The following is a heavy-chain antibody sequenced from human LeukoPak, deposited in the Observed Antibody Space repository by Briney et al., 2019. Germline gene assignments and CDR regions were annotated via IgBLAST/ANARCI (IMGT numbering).Heavy chain of an antibody. D-gene: IGHD2-8*01. CDR3: ARVVRQVFDY. CDR1: GSTFSSYA. V-gene: IGHV3-30-3*01. Sequence: PGGSLRLSCAASGSTFSSYAMHWVRQAPGKGLEWVAVISYDGSNKYYADSVKGRFTISRDNSKNTLYLQMNSLRAEDTAVYYCARVVRQVFDYWGQGTLVTVSS. CDR2: ISYDGSNK. J-gene: IGHJ4*02.